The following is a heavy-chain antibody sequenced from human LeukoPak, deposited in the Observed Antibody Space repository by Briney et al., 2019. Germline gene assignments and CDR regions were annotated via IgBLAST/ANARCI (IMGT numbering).Heavy chain of an antibody. V-gene: IGHV3-48*03. CDR2: ISSSGSTI. CDR1: GFTFRSYE. D-gene: IGHD3-9*01. CDR3: ASPLTGYYFDF. Sequence: GGSLRLSCAASGFTFRSYEMNWVRQAPGKGLEGVSYISSSGSTIYYADSVKGRFTMSRDNAKNSLNLQMNSLRAEDTAVYYCASPLTGYYFDFWGQGTLVTVSS. J-gene: IGHJ4*02.